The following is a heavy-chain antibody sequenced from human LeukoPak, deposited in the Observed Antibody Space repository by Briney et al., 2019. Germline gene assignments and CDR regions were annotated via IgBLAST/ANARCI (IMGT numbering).Heavy chain of an antibody. J-gene: IGHJ4*02. CDR1: GYTFTTYD. V-gene: IGHV1-18*01. CDR2: ITTYTGNT. CDR3: ARGSVFDY. Sequence: GASVKVSCKASGYTFTTYDITWVRQAPGQGLEWMGCITTYTGNTNYAEKLQGRVTMTTDTSTSTAYMELRSLKFDDTAVYYCARGSVFDYWGQGTLVTVSS.